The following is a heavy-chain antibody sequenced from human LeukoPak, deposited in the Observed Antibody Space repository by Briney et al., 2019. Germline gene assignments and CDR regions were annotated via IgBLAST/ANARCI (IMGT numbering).Heavy chain of an antibody. CDR3: GLNDY. V-gene: IGHV4-59*03. Sequence: SETLSLTCTVSSGSIGSHYWSWIRQPPGKGLEYIAYIHDSGSTTYNPFLRGRVTISVDTSKNQFYLKLGYVTAAGAAVYYCGLNDYWGQGTLVTVSS. CDR2: IHDSGST. J-gene: IGHJ4*02. CDR1: SGSIGSHY.